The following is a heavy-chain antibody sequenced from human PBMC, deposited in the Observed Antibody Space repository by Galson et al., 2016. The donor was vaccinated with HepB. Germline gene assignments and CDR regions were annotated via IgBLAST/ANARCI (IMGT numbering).Heavy chain of an antibody. CDR2: ISSSSSYI. CDR1: GFTLSRYW. D-gene: IGHD2-2*01. CDR3: ARDRGYCSSTRCYGVYYGMDV. J-gene: IGHJ6*02. V-gene: IGHV3-21*01. Sequence: SLRLSCAASGFTLSRYWMNWVRQAPGKGLEYVSSISSSSSYIYYPDSVKGRFTISRDNAKNSLYLQMNSLRAEDTAVYYCARDRGYCSSTRCYGVYYGMDVWGQGTTVTVSS.